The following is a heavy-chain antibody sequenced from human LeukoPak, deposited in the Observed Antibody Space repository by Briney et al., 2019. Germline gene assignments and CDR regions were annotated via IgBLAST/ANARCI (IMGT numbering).Heavy chain of an antibody. Sequence: PSETLSLTCTVSDGSISSDNWWSWVRQPPGKGLEWIGEIYHSGGPNYNPSLKSRVTISVDKSKNQFSLKLSSVTAADTAVYYCARGEGSSIDYWGQGTLVTVSS. J-gene: IGHJ4*02. CDR1: DGSISSDNW. CDR3: ARGEGSSIDY. CDR2: IYHSGGP. D-gene: IGHD6-13*01. V-gene: IGHV4-4*02.